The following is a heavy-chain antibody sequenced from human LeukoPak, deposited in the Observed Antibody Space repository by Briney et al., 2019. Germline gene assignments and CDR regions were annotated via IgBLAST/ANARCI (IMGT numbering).Heavy chain of an antibody. J-gene: IGHJ4*02. CDR2: ITAIFRTA. CDR1: GGTFNSHA. V-gene: IGHV1-69*01. Sequence: SVKVSCKTSGGTFNSHAISWVRQAPGQGLEWIGGITAIFRTANYAQKFQGRVTVTADEFMSTVYMELSSLRSEDTAVYYCARHSGYHSTMYLDYWGQGTLVTVSS. D-gene: IGHD3-22*01. CDR3: ARHSGYHSTMYLDY.